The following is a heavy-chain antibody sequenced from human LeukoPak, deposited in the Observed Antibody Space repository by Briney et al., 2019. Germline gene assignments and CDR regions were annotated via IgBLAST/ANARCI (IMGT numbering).Heavy chain of an antibody. CDR1: GGSISSGSYY. CDR2: IYTSGST. V-gene: IGHV4-61*02. D-gene: IGHD3/OR15-3a*01. CDR3: ARQTGSGLFILP. J-gene: IGHJ4*02. Sequence: SETLSLTCPVSGGSISSGSYYWSWIRQPAGKGLEWIGRIYTSGSTNYNPSLKSRVTISVDTSENQFSLRLTSVTAADTAVYYCARQTGSGLFILPGGQGTLVTVSS.